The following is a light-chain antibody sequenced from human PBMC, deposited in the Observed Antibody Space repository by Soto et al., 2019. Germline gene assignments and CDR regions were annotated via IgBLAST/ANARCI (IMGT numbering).Light chain of an antibody. Sequence: QSVLTQPASVSGSPGQSITISCTGTSSDVGSYNLVSWYQQHPGKAPKLMIYEVSKRPSGVSNRFSASKSGNTASLTISGLQAEDEADYYCFSYAGTSTPFVFGTGTKVTVL. CDR1: SSDVGSYNL. CDR3: FSYAGTSTPFV. J-gene: IGLJ1*01. V-gene: IGLV2-23*02. CDR2: EVS.